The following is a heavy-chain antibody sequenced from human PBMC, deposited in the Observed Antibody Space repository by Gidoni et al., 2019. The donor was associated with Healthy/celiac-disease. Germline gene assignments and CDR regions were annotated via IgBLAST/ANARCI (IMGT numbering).Heavy chain of an antibody. CDR2: IRSKANSYAT. CDR3: TRGITMTSSGDY. J-gene: IGHJ4*02. D-gene: IGHD3-22*01. V-gene: IGHV3-73*02. CDR1: GFTFSGSA. Sequence: EVQLVESGGGLVQPGGSLQLSCAASGFTFSGSAMPWVRQASGKGLEWVGRIRSKANSYATAYAASVKGRFTISRDDSKNTAYLQMNSLKTEDTAVYYCTRGITMTSSGDYWGQGTLVTVSS.